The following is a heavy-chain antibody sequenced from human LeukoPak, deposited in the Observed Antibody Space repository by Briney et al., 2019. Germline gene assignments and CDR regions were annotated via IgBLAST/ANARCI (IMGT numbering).Heavy chain of an antibody. Sequence: GGSLRLSFAASGLTFSSYAMSWVRQAPGKGLDWVSGITGSGGSTYYADSVKGRFTVSRDNSKNTLYLQMNSLRVEDTAVYYCARDRGSSSLIYFDYCGQGTLVTVSS. CDR1: GLTFSSYA. D-gene: IGHD6-13*01. V-gene: IGHV3-23*01. CDR3: ARDRGSSSLIYFDY. J-gene: IGHJ4*02. CDR2: ITGSGGST.